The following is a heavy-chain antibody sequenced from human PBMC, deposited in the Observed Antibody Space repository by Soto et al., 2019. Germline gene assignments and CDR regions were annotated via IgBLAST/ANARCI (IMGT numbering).Heavy chain of an antibody. CDR1: GYTFTGYY. CDR3: ARIGWGDEHYYYVMDV. J-gene: IGHJ6*02. CDR2: INPNSGGT. Sequence: GASVKVSCKTSGYTFTGYYIHWVRQAPGQGLEWMGWINPNSGGTNYAQKFQGRVTMTRDTSISTAYMELSRLRSDDTAVYYCARIGWGDEHYYYVMDVWGQGTTVTVSS. V-gene: IGHV1-2*02. D-gene: IGHD6-25*01.